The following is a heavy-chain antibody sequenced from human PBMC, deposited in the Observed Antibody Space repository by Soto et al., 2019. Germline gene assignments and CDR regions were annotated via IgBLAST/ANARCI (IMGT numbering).Heavy chain of an antibody. Sequence: QVQLVESGGGVVQPGRSPRLSCAASGFTFSSYAMHWVRQAPGKGLEWVAVISYDGSNKYYADSVKGRFTISRDNSKNTLYLQMNSLRAEDTAVYYCASARGFWGQGTLVTVSS. CDR3: ASARGF. J-gene: IGHJ4*02. D-gene: IGHD3-22*01. CDR1: GFTFSSYA. V-gene: IGHV3-30-3*01. CDR2: ISYDGSNK.